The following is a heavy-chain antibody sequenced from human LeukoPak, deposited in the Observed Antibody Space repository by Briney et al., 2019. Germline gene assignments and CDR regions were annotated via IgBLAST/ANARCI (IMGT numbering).Heavy chain of an antibody. V-gene: IGHV1-18*01. J-gene: IGHJ5*02. CDR2: ISAYNGNT. CDR1: VYTFTSYG. CDR3: ARELGYYYGSGSYYTWFDP. D-gene: IGHD3-10*01. Sequence: GASVKVSCKASVYTFTSYGISWVRQAPGQGLEWMGWISAYNGNTNYAQKLQGRVTMTTDTSTSTAYMELRSLRSDDTAVYYCARELGYYYGSGSYYTWFDPWGQGTLVTVSS.